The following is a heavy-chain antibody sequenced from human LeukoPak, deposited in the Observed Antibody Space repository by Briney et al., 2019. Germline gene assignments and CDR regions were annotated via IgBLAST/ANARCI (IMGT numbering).Heavy chain of an antibody. V-gene: IGHV4-34*01. CDR2: INHSGST. CDR1: GGSFSGYY. Sequence: SETLSLTCAVYGGSFSGYYWSWIRQPPGKGLEWIGEINHSGSTNYNPSLKSRVTISVDTSKNQFSLQLNSVTPEDTAVYYCARDLFFARRTVTTSPIFDYWGQGTLVTVSS. CDR3: ARDLFFARRTVTTSPIFDY. D-gene: IGHD4-17*01. J-gene: IGHJ4*02.